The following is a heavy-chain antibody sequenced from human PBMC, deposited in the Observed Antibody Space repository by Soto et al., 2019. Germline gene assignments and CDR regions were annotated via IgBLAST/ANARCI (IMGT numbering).Heavy chain of an antibody. CDR2: IYYSGST. V-gene: IGHV4-61*01. D-gene: IGHD5-12*01. CDR1: GGSVSSGSYY. CDR3: AREMATISAPFDY. Sequence: PSETLSLTCTVSGGSVSSGSYYWSWIRQPPGKGLEWIGYIYYSGSTNYNPSLKSRVTISVDTSKNQFSLKLSSVTAADTAVYYCAREMATISAPFDYWRQGTLVTVSS. J-gene: IGHJ4*02.